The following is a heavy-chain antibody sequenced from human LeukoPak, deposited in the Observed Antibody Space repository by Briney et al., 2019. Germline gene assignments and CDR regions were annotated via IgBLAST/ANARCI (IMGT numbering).Heavy chain of an antibody. D-gene: IGHD6-19*01. J-gene: IGHJ4*02. CDR3: ARKRKQWLVGDYFDY. Sequence: PSGTLSLTCAVSGGSISSGDYYWSWIRQPPGKGLEWIGEINHSGSTNYNPSLKSRVTISVDTSKNQFSLKLSSVTAADTAVYYCARKRKQWLVGDYFDYWGQGTLVTVSS. V-gene: IGHV4-34*01. CDR1: GGSISSGDYY. CDR2: INHSGST.